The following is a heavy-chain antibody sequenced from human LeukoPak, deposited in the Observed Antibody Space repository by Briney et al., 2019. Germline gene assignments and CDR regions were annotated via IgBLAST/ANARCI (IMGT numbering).Heavy chain of an antibody. CDR1: GYTLTELS. V-gene: IGHV1-24*01. J-gene: IGHJ3*02. CDR2: FDPEDGKT. Sequence: ASVKVSCKVSGYTLTELSMHWVRQAPGKGLEWMGGFDPEDGKTIYAQKFQGRVTMTEDTSTDTAYMELSSLRSEDTAVYYCATSRTYEPSLSAFDIWGQGTMVTVSS. D-gene: IGHD5-12*01. CDR3: ATSRTYEPSLSAFDI.